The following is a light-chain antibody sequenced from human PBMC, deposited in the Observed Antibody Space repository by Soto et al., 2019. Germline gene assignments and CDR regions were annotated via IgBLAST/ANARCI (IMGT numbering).Light chain of an antibody. CDR2: RAS. V-gene: IGKV4-1*01. Sequence: DIVMTQSPDSLAVSLGERATINCKSSQSVLYSSNNKNYLAWYQQKPGQPPKLLIYRASNRESGVPDRLSGSGSGTDFTLTISSLQAEDVAVYYCQQYYTTPWTFGQGTKVDIK. J-gene: IGKJ1*01. CDR3: QQYYTTPWT. CDR1: QSVLYSSNNKNY.